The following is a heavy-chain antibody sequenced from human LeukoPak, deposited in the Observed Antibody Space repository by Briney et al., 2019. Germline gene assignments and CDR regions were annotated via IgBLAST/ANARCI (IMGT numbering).Heavy chain of an antibody. CDR3: ARLEGTFLDY. V-gene: IGHV3-23*01. CDR2: ISPSGSIS. CDR1: GFTFSDYS. Sequence: GGSLRLSCAAFGFTFSDYSMNWVRQAPGKGLEWVSGISPSGSISYYADSVKGRFTISRDNSKNTVSLQMNSLRAEDTAVYYCARLEGTFLDYWGQGTLVTVSS. D-gene: IGHD1-7*01. J-gene: IGHJ4*02.